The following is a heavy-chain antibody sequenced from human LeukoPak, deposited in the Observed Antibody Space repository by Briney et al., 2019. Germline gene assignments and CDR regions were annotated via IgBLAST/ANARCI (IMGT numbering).Heavy chain of an antibody. CDR3: ARLMRYYYYYMDV. V-gene: IGHV3-11*04. Sequence: PGGSLRLSCAASGFTFSDYYMSWIRQAPGKGLEWVSYISSSGSTIYYADSVKGRFTISRDNAKNSLYLQMNSLRAEDTAVYYCARLMRYYYYYMDVWGKGTTVTASS. CDR1: GFTFSDYY. J-gene: IGHJ6*03. CDR2: ISSSGSTI.